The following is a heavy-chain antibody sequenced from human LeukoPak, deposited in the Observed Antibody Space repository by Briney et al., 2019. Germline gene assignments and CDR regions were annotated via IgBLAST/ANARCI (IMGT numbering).Heavy chain of an antibody. CDR3: ARSLQYGNNNYYYYGMDV. V-gene: IGHV4-34*01. J-gene: IGHJ6*02. CDR1: GGSFSGYY. Sequence: SETLSLTCAVYGGSFSGYYWGWIRQPPGKGLEWIGEINHSGSTNYNPSLKSRVTISVDTSKNQFSLKLNSVTAADTAVYYCARSLQYGNNNYYYYGMDVWGQGTTVTVSS. CDR2: INHSGST. D-gene: IGHD2/OR15-2a*01.